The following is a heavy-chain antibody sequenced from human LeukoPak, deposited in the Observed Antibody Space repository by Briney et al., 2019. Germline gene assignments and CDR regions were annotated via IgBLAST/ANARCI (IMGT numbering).Heavy chain of an antibody. CDR2: ISYDGSNK. V-gene: IGHV3-30*04. CDR1: GFTFSNYA. D-gene: IGHD1-26*01. Sequence: GGSLRLSCAASGFTFSNYAIHWVRQAPGKGLEWVALISYDGSNKNYADSVKGRFTISRDNSKNTLYLQMNSLRAEDTAVYYCAKDGVFSGSYYFDYWGQGTLVTVSS. J-gene: IGHJ4*02. CDR3: AKDGVFSGSYYFDY.